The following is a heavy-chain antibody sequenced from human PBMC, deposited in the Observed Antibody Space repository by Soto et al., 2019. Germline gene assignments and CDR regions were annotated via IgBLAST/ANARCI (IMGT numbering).Heavy chain of an antibody. D-gene: IGHD2-21*02. CDR2: ITSDGKSK. J-gene: IGHJ5*02. Sequence: VHLVESGGGLVQPGGSLRLSCAASGFNFSNHWMHWVRQRPGEGLVWVSRITSDGKSKAYAESVKGRFAISRDNAKNTLYLQMNGLTAADTAVYYCARESGDWPLNGVDPWGQGTLVSVSS. V-gene: IGHV3-74*01. CDR3: ARESGDWPLNGVDP. CDR1: GFNFSNHW.